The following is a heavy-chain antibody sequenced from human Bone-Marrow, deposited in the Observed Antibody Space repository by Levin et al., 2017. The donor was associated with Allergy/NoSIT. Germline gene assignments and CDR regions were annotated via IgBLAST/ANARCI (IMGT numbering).Heavy chain of an antibody. V-gene: IGHV3-33*01. CDR2: IWFDGSQK. Sequence: GGSLRLSCTASGFSFSSSGMLWVRQAPGKGLEWVSLIWFDGSQKYYADSVKGRFTISRDNSKNTLFLPMDSLRAEDTAVYYCARLGGIGTTSIHYWGQGTLVAVSS. CDR1: GFSFSSSG. J-gene: IGHJ4*02. D-gene: IGHD1-1*01. CDR3: ARLGGIGTTSIHY.